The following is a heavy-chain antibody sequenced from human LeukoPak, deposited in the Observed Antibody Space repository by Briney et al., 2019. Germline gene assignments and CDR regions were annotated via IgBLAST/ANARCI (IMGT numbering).Heavy chain of an antibody. J-gene: IGHJ4*02. Sequence: SETLSLTCAVYGGSFSGYYWSWIRQPPGKGLEWIGEINHSGSTNYNPSLKSRVTISADTSKNQFSLKLSSVTAADTAVYYCASKPLYYDFWSGTDRLGYFDYWGQGTLVTVSS. CDR3: ASKPLYYDFWSGTDRLGYFDY. CDR1: GGSFSGYY. V-gene: IGHV4-34*01. CDR2: INHSGST. D-gene: IGHD3-3*01.